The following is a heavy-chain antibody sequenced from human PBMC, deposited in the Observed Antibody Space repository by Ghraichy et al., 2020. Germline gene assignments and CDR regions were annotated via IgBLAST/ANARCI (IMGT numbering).Heavy chain of an antibody. V-gene: IGHV4-59*01. CDR3: ARVRSSWPLNWYFDL. CDR1: GGSISSYY. CDR2: IYYSGST. Sequence: ESLNISCTVSGGSISSYYWSWIRQPPGKGLEWIGYIYYSGSTNYNPSLKSRVTISVDTSKNQFSLKLSSVTAADTAVYYCARVRSSWPLNWYFDLWGRGTLVTVSS. J-gene: IGHJ2*01. D-gene: IGHD6-13*01.